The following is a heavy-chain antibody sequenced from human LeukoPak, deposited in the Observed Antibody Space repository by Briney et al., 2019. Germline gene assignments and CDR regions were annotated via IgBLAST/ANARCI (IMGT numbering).Heavy chain of an antibody. V-gene: IGHV3-23*01. J-gene: IGHJ4*02. D-gene: IGHD2-15*01. CDR2: ISGSGDGT. CDR1: GFTFSSYA. Sequence: GASLRLSCAASGFTFSSYAMSWVRRAPGKGLEWVSGISGSGDGTYSADSAKGRFTISRDNSKNTLYLQMNSLRVEDTAFYYCAKTRSVVVAAATNYWGQGTLVTVSS. CDR3: AKTRSVVVAAATNY.